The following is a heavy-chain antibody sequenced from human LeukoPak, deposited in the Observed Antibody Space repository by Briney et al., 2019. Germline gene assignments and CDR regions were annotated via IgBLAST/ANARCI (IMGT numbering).Heavy chain of an antibody. CDR1: GYTFSDYD. CDR2: MNPTSGDT. D-gene: IGHD2-21*01. CDR3: ARVVMKAFYYYYMDV. V-gene: IGHV1-8*01. J-gene: IGHJ6*03. Sequence: ASVKVSCKASGYTFSDYDVNWVRQAPGQGLEWMGWMNPTSGDTGYTQKFQGRVTMTRSMSRNTAYMELSRLRSEDTAVYFCARVVMKAFYYYYMDVWGKGTTIIISS.